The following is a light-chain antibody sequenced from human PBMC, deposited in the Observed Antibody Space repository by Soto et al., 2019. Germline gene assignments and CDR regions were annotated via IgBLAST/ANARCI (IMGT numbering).Light chain of an antibody. J-gene: IGKJ5*01. CDR1: QSVSSY. V-gene: IGKV3-11*01. Sequence: EIVLTQSPATLSLSPGERATLSCRASQSVSSYFAWYQQKPGQAPRLLIYDASNRATGIPVRFSGSGSGKDFTLTISSLEPEGFAVYYCQQRSNRPPITFGQGTRLEIK. CDR2: DAS. CDR3: QQRSNRPPIT.